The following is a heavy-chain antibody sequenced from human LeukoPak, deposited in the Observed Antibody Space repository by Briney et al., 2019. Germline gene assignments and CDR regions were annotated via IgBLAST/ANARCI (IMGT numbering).Heavy chain of an antibody. D-gene: IGHD4-17*01. CDR3: ARFDDYGLY. Sequence: GGSLRLSCAASGFTFSSYAMHWVRQAPGKGLEYVSAISSNGGSTYYANSVKGRFTISRDNSKNTLYLQMGSLRAEDLAVYYCARFDDYGLYWGQGTLVTVSS. CDR2: ISSNGGST. CDR1: GFTFSSYA. V-gene: IGHV3-64*01. J-gene: IGHJ4*02.